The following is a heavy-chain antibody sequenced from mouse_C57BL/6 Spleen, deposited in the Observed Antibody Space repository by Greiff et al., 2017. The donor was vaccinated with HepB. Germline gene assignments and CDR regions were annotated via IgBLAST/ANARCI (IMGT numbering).Heavy chain of an antibody. CDR3: AKTRTFYYAMDY. CDR2: IYPGRGST. Sequence: VQLQQSGAELVKPGASVKMSCKASGYTFTSYWITWVKQRPGQGLEWIGDIYPGRGSTNYNEKFKSKATMTVETSSSTAYMQLSSLTSSDSAVYYCAKTRTFYYAMDYWGQGTSVTVSS. CDR1: GYTFTSYW. D-gene: IGHD3-1*01. V-gene: IGHV1-55*01. J-gene: IGHJ4*01.